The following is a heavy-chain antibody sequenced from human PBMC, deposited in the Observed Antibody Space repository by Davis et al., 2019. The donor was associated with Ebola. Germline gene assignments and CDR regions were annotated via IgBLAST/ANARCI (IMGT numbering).Heavy chain of an antibody. Sequence: ASVKVSCKASGYTFTGYYMHWVRQAPGQGLEWMGWINPNSGGTNYAQKFQGWVTMTRDTSISTAYMELSRLRSDDTAVYYCAREARGGSYRLDYWGQGTLVTVSS. CDR3: AREARGGSYRLDY. J-gene: IGHJ4*02. CDR1: GYTFTGYY. CDR2: INPNSGGT. D-gene: IGHD3-16*02. V-gene: IGHV1-2*04.